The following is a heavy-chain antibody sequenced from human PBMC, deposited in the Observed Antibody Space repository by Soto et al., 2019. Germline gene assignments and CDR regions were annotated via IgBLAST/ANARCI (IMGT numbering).Heavy chain of an antibody. D-gene: IGHD3-16*01. CDR1: GGPLSNVNFC. V-gene: IGHV4-30-4*02. J-gene: IGHJ4*02. CDR3: VRGTFGDNVDS. Sequence: PSETLSLNCTFPGGPLSNVNFCRSWIPQSPDKGLEWIGHIYNGGTTYNNPSLTSRVSISIDASNNQFSLKLSSVSAADTAVYYCVRGTFGDNVDSWGQGTLVTVSS. CDR2: IYNGGTT.